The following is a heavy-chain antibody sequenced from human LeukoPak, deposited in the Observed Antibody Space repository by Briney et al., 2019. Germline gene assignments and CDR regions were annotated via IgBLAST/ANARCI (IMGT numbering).Heavy chain of an antibody. CDR1: GLTFINFG. V-gene: IGHV3-23*01. CDR3: AKGHHVTAIDY. J-gene: IGHJ4*02. Sequence: PGGTLRLSCAASGLTFINFGMTWVRQAPGKGLEWVSAISGSAVITFYADSVKGRFTISRDNSKNTLYLQMNSLRADDTAVYYCAKGHHVTAIDYWGQGTLVTVSS. D-gene: IGHD2-21*02. CDR2: ISGSAVIT.